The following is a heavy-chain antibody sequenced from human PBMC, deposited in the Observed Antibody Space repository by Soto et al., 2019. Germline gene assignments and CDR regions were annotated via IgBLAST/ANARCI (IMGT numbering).Heavy chain of an antibody. CDR3: ATGLKGIAYCGGDCYVFDY. J-gene: IGHJ4*02. D-gene: IGHD2-21*02. V-gene: IGHV1-2*04. CDR1: GYTFTGYY. Sequence: GASVKVSCKASGYTFTGYYMHWVRQAPGQGLEWMGWINPNSGGTNYAQKFQGWVTMTRDTSISTAYMELSRLRSDDTAVYYCATGLKGIAYCGGDCYVFDYWGQGTLVTVPQ. CDR2: INPNSGGT.